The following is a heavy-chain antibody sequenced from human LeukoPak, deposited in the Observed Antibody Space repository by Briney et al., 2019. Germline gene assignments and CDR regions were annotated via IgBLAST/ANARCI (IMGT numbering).Heavy chain of an antibody. CDR2: ISYDGSNK. V-gene: IGHV3-30*18. Sequence: GGSLRLSRAASGFTFSSYGMHWVRQAPGKGLEWVAVISYDGSNKYYADSVKGRFTISRDNSKNTLYLQMNSLRAEDTAVYYCAKSTGYYDFWSGYFAYWGQGTLVTVSS. CDR3: AKSTGYYDFWSGYFAY. D-gene: IGHD3-3*01. CDR1: GFTFSSYG. J-gene: IGHJ4*02.